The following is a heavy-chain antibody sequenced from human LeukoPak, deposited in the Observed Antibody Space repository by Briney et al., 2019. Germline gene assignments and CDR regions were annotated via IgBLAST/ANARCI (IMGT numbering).Heavy chain of an antibody. J-gene: IGHJ6*02. D-gene: IGHD3-3*01. CDR1: GYTFTSYA. V-gene: IGHV1-69*13. CDR3: ARNDFWSGGGYYGMDV. Sequence: GASVKVSCKASGYTFTSYAISWVRQAPGQGLEWMGGIIPIFGTANYAQKFQGRVTITADESTSTAYMELSSLRSEDTAVYYCARNDFWSGGGYYGMDVWGQGTTVTVSS. CDR2: IIPIFGTA.